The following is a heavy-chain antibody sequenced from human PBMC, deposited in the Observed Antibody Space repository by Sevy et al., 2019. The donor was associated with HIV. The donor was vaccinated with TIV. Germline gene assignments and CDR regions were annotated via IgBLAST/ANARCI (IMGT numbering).Heavy chain of an antibody. Sequence: GGSLRLSCAASGFAFSSYTMNWVRQAPGKGLEWVSSISSSSDYIYYADSVRGRFPISRDNAKKSLYLQMNSLRAEDTAVYYCARDGLGSGTSQNWFDPWGQGTLVTVSS. V-gene: IGHV3-21*01. CDR2: ISSSSDYI. CDR1: GFAFSSYT. J-gene: IGHJ5*02. CDR3: ARDGLGSGTSQNWFDP. D-gene: IGHD3-10*01.